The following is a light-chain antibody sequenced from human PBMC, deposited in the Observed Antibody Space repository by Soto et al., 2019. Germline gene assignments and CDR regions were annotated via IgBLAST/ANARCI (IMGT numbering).Light chain of an antibody. J-gene: IGLJ2*01. CDR1: SSDVGGYNY. CDR2: DVS. CDR3: CSYTSSSTVV. Sequence: SALTQPASVSGSPGQSITISCTGTSSDVGGYNYVSWYQQHPGKAPKFMIYDVSNRPSGVSNRFSGSKSGNTASPTISGMQAKEAAVSDSCSYTSSSTVVFGGGTKLTVL. V-gene: IGLV2-14*01.